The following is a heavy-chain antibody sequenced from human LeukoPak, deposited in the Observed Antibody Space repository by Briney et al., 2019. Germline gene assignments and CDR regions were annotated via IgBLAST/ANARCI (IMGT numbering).Heavy chain of an antibody. CDR2: INPNSGGT. CDR1: GYTFTVYY. CDR3: ARGFDWLVYYCDF. V-gene: IGHV1-2*02. D-gene: IGHD3-9*01. J-gene: IGHJ4*02. Sequence: ASVTVSFTASGYTFTVYYMHWVRQAPGQGLEWMGWINPNSGGTNYSQKFPGRVTITRDTSISTAYMELSRLRSDDTAVYHCARGFDWLVYYCDFWGQGTGVTVSS.